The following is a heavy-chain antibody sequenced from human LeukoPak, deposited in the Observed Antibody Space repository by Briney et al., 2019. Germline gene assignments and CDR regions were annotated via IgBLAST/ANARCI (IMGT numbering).Heavy chain of an antibody. CDR3: AREGPTATSIDY. Sequence: SETLSLTCTVSGVSISSYYWSWIRQPPGKGLEWLGYIYYSGNTNYNPSLKSRVTISVDTSRNQFSLKLSSVTAADTAVYYCAREGPTATSIDYWGQGTLVTVSS. J-gene: IGHJ4*02. D-gene: IGHD2-21*02. V-gene: IGHV4-59*01. CDR2: IYYSGNT. CDR1: GVSISSYY.